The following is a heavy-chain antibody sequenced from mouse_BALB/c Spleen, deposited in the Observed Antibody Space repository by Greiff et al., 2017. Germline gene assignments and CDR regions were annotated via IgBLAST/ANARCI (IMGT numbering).Heavy chain of an antibody. V-gene: IGHV1-54*01. D-gene: IGHD2-4*01. CDR2: INPGSGGT. Sequence: QVQLQQSGAELVRPGTSVKVSCKASGYAFTNYLIEWVKQRPGQGLEWIGVINPGSGGTNYNEKFKGKATLTADKSSSTAYMQLSSLTSDDSAVYFCARNDYGYYYAMDYWGQGTSVTVSS. CDR1: GYAFTNYL. J-gene: IGHJ4*01. CDR3: ARNDYGYYYAMDY.